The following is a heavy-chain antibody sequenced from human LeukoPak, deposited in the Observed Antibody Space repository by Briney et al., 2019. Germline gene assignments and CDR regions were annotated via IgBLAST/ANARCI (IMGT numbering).Heavy chain of an antibody. CDR2: ISYDGSNK. D-gene: IGHD5-18*01. J-gene: IGHJ4*02. V-gene: IGHV3-30-3*01. Sequence: GGSLRLSCAASGFTFSSYAMHWVRQAPGKGLEWVAVISYDGSNKYYADSVKGRFTISRDNSKNTLYLQMNSLRAEDTAVYYCARGKDTAMILDYWGQGTLVTVSS. CDR1: GFTFSSYA. CDR3: ARGKDTAMILDY.